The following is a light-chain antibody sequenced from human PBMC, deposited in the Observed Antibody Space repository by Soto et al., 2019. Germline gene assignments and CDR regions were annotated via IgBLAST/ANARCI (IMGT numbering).Light chain of an antibody. Sequence: DIQMTQSPSSLSASVGARVTITCRASQGISNYLAWYQQKPGKVPKLLIYAASTLQSGVPSRFSGSGSGTDFTLTISSLQPEDVATYYCQKYNSDPPLTFGGGTKVEIK. J-gene: IGKJ4*01. CDR2: AAS. CDR1: QGISNY. V-gene: IGKV1-27*01. CDR3: QKYNSDPPLT.